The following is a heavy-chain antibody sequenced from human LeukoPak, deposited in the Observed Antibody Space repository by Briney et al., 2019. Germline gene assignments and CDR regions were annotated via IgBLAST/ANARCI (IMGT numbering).Heavy chain of an antibody. CDR2: ISGSGGST. Sequence: GGSLRLSCAASGFTFSSYGMSWVRQAPGKGLEWVSAISGSGGSTYYADSVKGRFTISRDNSKNTLYLQMNSLRAEDTAVYYCAKNRYDYVWGSPILFDYWGQGTLVTVSS. CDR3: AKNRYDYVWGSPILFDY. D-gene: IGHD3-16*01. CDR1: GFTFSSYG. J-gene: IGHJ4*02. V-gene: IGHV3-23*01.